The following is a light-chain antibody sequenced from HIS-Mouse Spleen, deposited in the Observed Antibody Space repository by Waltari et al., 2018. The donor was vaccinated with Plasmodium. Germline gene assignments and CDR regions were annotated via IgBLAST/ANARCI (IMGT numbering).Light chain of an antibody. CDR2: QDS. V-gene: IGLV3-1*01. CDR3: QAWDSSTVV. J-gene: IGLJ2*01. Sequence: SYELTQPPSVSVSPGQTASITCSGDTLGDKYACWYQQKPGPSPLLVIYQDSKRPSGIPERFSGSNSGNTATLTISGTQAMDEADYYCQAWDSSTVVFGGGTKLTVL. CDR1: TLGDKY.